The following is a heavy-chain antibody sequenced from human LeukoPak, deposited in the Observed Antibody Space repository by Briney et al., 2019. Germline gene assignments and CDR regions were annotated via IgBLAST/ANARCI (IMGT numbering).Heavy chain of an antibody. Sequence: SETLSLTCTVSGGSISSYYWSWIRQPAGKGLEWIGRIYTSGSTNYNPSLKSRVTMSVDTSKNQFSLKLSSVTAADTAVYYCARTYGDYSFYYFDYWGQGTLVTVSS. J-gene: IGHJ4*02. CDR3: ARTYGDYSFYYFDY. D-gene: IGHD4-17*01. V-gene: IGHV4-4*07. CDR1: GGSISSYY. CDR2: IYTSGST.